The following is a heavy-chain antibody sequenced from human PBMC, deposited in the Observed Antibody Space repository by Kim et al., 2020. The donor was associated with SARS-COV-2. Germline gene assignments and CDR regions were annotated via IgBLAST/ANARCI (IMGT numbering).Heavy chain of an antibody. CDR3: AIYDRGGFDAFDI. CDR1: GGSISSYY. J-gene: IGHJ3*02. Sequence: SETLSLTCTVSGGSISSYYWSWIRQVPGKGLEWIGYIYYSGSTTYNPSLKSRVTISVDTSKNQFSLKLTSVTAADTGVYYCAIYDRGGFDAFDIWGQGT. V-gene: IGHV4-59*01. D-gene: IGHD3-22*01. CDR2: IYYSGST.